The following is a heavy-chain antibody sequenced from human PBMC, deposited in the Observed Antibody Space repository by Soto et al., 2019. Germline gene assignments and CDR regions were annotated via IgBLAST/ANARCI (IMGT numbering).Heavy chain of an antibody. J-gene: IGHJ6*02. Sequence: PGGSLRLSCAASGFTVSSNYMSWVRQAPWKGLEWVSVIHSGGSTFYADSVKGRFTISRDNSKNTLYLQMNSLRAEDTAVYYCARECFECGQTNNYYYYYGMDVWGQGTTVTVSS. D-gene: IGHD3-3*01. V-gene: IGHV3-53*01. CDR1: GFTVSSNY. CDR3: ARECFECGQTNNYYYYYGMDV. CDR2: IHSGGST.